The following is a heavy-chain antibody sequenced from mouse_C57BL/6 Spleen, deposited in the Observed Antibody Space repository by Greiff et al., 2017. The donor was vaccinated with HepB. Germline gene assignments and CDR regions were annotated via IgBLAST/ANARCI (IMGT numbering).Heavy chain of an antibody. Sequence: EVQLVESGPELVKPGASVKISCKASGYSFTDYNMNWVKQSNGKSLEWIGVINPNYGTTSYNQKFKGKATLTIDQSSSTAYMQLNSLTSEDSAVYYCARFYYYGSSFYYAMDYWGQGTSVTVSS. CDR3: ARFYYYGSSFYYAMDY. CDR1: GYSFTDYN. CDR2: INPNYGTT. J-gene: IGHJ4*01. V-gene: IGHV1-39*01. D-gene: IGHD1-1*01.